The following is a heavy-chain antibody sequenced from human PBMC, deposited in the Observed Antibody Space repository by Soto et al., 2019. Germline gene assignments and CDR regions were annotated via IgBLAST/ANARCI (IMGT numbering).Heavy chain of an antibody. CDR2: INHSGST. Sequence: SETLSLTCAVYGGSFSGYYWSWIRQPPGRGLEWIGEINHSGSTNYNPSLKSRVTISVDTSKNQFSLKLSSVTAADTAVYYCARGGTGANRYYYYYDGMDVWGQGTTVT. V-gene: IGHV4-34*01. CDR1: GGSFSGYY. D-gene: IGHD7-27*01. CDR3: ARGGTGANRYYYYYDGMDV. J-gene: IGHJ6*02.